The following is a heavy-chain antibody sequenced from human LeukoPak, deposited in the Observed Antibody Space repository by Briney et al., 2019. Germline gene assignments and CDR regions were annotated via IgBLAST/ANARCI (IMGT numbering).Heavy chain of an antibody. CDR3: ARRKAKSPNYFDY. Sequence: SETLSLTRTVSGDSISNYYWTWIRQPPRKGLEWIGYIYYSGNTNYNPSLKSRVTISLDTSKNQFSLKLTSVTAAETAMYYCARRKAKSPNYFDYWGQGALVTVSS. V-gene: IGHV4-59*08. CDR1: GDSISNYY. CDR2: IYYSGNT. J-gene: IGHJ4*02.